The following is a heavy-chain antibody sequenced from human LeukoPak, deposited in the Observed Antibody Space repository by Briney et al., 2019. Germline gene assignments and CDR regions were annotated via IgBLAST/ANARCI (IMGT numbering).Heavy chain of an antibody. D-gene: IGHD3-9*01. CDR3: TRDSGYDILTGYYRPFDY. V-gene: IGHV3-49*04. CDR2: IRSKAYGGTT. Sequence: GGSLRLSCAASGFTFSSYEMNWVRQAPGKGLEWVGFIRSKAYGGTTEYAASVKGRFTISRDDSKSIAYLQMNSLKTEDTAVYYCTRDSGYDILTGYYRPFDYWGQGTLVTVSS. J-gene: IGHJ4*02. CDR1: GFTFSSYE.